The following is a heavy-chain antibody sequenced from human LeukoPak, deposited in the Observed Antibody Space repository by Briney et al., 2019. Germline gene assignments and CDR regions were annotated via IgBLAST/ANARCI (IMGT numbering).Heavy chain of an antibody. CDR1: GFSFSYYS. Sequence: GGSLRLSCAGSGFSFSYYSMNWVRQAPGKGLEWVSSISSSSSYIYYADSVKGRFTISRDNARNSLYLQMNSLRAEDTAVYYCARVAARLFDYYYYYMDVWGKGTTVTVSS. CDR3: ARVAARLFDYYYYYMDV. CDR2: ISSSSSYI. J-gene: IGHJ6*03. V-gene: IGHV3-21*01. D-gene: IGHD6-6*01.